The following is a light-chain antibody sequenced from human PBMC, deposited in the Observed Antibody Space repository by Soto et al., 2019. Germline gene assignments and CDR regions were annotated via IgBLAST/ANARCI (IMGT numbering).Light chain of an antibody. CDR1: SRNIGKYNL. J-gene: IGLJ1*01. Sequence: QSMLTQPASVSGCTGQSITISCTGTSRNIGKYNLVSWYQQYPGKAPKLVIYEVTERPSGVSNRFSGSKTANTASLTISALQAEDEADYYCCSYDLITPYVFGTGTKVTVL. V-gene: IGLV2-23*02. CDR2: EVT. CDR3: CSYDLITPYV.